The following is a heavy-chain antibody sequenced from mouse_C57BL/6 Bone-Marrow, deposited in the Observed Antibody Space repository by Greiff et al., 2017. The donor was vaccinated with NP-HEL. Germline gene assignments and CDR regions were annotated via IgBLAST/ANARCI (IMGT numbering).Heavy chain of an antibody. D-gene: IGHD1-3*01. Sequence: VQLQQPGAELVKPGASVKLSCKASGYTFTSYWMQWVKQRPGQGLEWIGEIDPSDSYTNYNQKFKGKATLTVDTSSSTAYMQLSSLTSEDSAVYYCARGRVYRRAWFAYWGQGTLVTVSA. CDR1: GYTFTSYW. CDR2: IDPSDSYT. V-gene: IGHV1-50*01. J-gene: IGHJ3*01. CDR3: ARGRVYRRAWFAY.